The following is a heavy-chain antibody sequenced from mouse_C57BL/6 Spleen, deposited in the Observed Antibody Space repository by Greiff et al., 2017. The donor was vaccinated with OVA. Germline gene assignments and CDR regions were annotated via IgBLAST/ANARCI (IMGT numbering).Heavy chain of an antibody. CDR2: IYPGSGNT. D-gene: IGHD2-3*01. J-gene: IGHJ2*01. CDR3: ARAYDGYYYFDY. CDR1: GYSFTSYY. Sequence: VQLQQSGPELVKPGASVKISCKASGYSFTSYYIHWVKQRPGQGLEWIGWIYPGSGNTKYNEKFKGKATLTADTSSSTAYMQLSSLTSEDSAVYYCARAYDGYYYFDYWGQGTTLTVSS. V-gene: IGHV1-66*01.